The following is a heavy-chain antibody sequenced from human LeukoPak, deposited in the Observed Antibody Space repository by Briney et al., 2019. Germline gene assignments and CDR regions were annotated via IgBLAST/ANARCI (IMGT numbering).Heavy chain of an antibody. CDR3: ARDTSGWYNDAFDL. D-gene: IGHD6-19*01. CDR1: GFTFSSYS. CDR2: ISSSSSYI. Sequence: GGSLRLSCAASGFTFSSYSMSWVRQAPGKGLEWVSSISSSSSYIYYADSVKGRFTISRDNAKNSLYLQMNSLRAEDTAVYYCARDTSGWYNDAFDLWGQGTRVIASS. V-gene: IGHV3-21*01. J-gene: IGHJ3*01.